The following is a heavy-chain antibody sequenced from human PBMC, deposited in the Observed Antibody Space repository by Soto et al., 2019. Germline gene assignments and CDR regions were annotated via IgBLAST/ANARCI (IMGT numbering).Heavy chain of an antibody. CDR2: ISYDGRNK. Sequence: QVQLVESGGGVVQPGRSLIVSCAASGHTFSSYGMHWVRQAPGKGLEWVAAISYDGRNKNYADSVEGRFTISRDNSKNTLYLQMNSLRAEDTAVYYCAKDTYSHDSSGYYTFDYWGQGTLVTVSS. V-gene: IGHV3-30*18. CDR1: GHTFSSYG. CDR3: AKDTYSHDSSGYYTFDY. D-gene: IGHD3-22*01. J-gene: IGHJ4*02.